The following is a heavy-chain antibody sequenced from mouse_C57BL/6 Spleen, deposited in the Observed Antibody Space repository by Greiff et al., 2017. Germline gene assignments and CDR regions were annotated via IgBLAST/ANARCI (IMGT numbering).Heavy chain of an antibody. CDR3: ARWNYDWYFDV. J-gene: IGHJ1*03. D-gene: IGHD2-4*01. V-gene: IGHV1-22*01. Sequence: EVQLQQSGPELVKPGASVKMSCKASGYTFTDYNMHWVKQTHGKSLEWIGYINPNNGGTSSNQKFKGKATLTVNKSSSTAYMELRSLTSEDSAVYYCARWNYDWYFDVWGTGTTVTVSS. CDR1: GYTFTDYN. CDR2: INPNNGGT.